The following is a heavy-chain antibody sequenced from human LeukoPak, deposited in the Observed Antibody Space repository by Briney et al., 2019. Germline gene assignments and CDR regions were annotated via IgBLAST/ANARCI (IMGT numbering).Heavy chain of an antibody. CDR3: AKGVTTVTYLFDY. V-gene: IGHV3-23*01. D-gene: IGHD4-17*01. Sequence: GGSLRLSCAASGFTFRSYAMNWVRQAPGKGLEWVSAISGSGGSSYYADSVKGRFTISRDNSKHTLYLQMNSLRAEDTAVYYCAKGVTTVTYLFDYWGQGTLVTVSS. CDR1: GFTFRSYA. CDR2: ISGSGGSS. J-gene: IGHJ4*02.